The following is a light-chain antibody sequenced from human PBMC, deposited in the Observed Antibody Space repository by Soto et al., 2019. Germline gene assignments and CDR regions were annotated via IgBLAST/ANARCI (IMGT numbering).Light chain of an antibody. CDR2: GND. V-gene: IGLV1-40*01. J-gene: IGLJ1*01. Sequence: QSVLTQPPSVSGAPGQRVTISCTGSRSNIGGGYDVHWYQQLPGTAPKLLIYGNDNRPSGVPDRFSGSKSGTSASLAISGLQAEDEADYYCQSYDSSLSGFDVFGTGTKLTVL. CDR1: RSNIGGGYD. CDR3: QSYDSSLSGFDV.